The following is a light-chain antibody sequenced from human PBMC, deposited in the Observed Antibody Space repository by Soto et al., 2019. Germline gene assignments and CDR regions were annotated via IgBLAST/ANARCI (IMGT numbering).Light chain of an antibody. CDR3: LQYDDYWT. Sequence: DIQMTQSPSTLSASVGDRVTITCRASQSISSWLAWYQQKPGKAPNLLIYKASTLEGGVPSRFSGSGSGTEFTLTISSLQPDDFATYYCLQYDDYWTFGQGTKV. J-gene: IGKJ1*01. CDR1: QSISSW. V-gene: IGKV1-5*03. CDR2: KAS.